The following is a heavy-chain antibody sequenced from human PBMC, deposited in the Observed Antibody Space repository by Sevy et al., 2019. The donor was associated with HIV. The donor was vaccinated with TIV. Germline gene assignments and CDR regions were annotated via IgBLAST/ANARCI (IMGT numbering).Heavy chain of an antibody. V-gene: IGHV1-69*13. CDR3: ARAVEDCGGDCYSFYYYGMDV. CDR2: IIPIFGTA. J-gene: IGHJ6*02. Sequence: ASVKVSCKASGGTFSSYAIGWVRQAPGQGLEWMGGIIPIFGTANYAQKFQGRVTITADESTSTAYMELSSLRSEDTAVYYCARAVEDCGGDCYSFYYYGMDVWGQGTTVTVSS. CDR1: GGTFSSYA. D-gene: IGHD2-21*02.